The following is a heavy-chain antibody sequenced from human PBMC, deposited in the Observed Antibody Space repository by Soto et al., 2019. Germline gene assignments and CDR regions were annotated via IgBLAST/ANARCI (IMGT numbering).Heavy chain of an antibody. CDR1: GYTFSDYG. CDR2: ISPYKGNT. D-gene: IGHD3-9*01. J-gene: IGHJ6*02. Sequence: QVQLVQSGAEVKNPGASVKVSCKASGYTFSDYGISWVRQAPGQGLEWMGWISPYKGNTKYAQKFQDRVIMITDTSTSIAYMELRSLRSDDTAVYHCARDRRTGYVSLGMDVWGQGTTVTVSS. CDR3: ARDRRTGYVSLGMDV. V-gene: IGHV1-18*01.